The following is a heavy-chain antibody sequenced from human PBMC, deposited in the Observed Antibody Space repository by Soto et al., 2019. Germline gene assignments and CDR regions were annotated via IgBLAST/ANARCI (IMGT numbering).Heavy chain of an antibody. J-gene: IGHJ5*02. CDR2: INAGNGNT. Sequence: ASVKVSCKASGYTFTSYAMHWVRQAPGQSLEWMGWINAGNGNTKYSQKFQGRVTITRDTSASTAYMELSSLRSEDTAVYYCARVPTSAAGTKRWFDPWGQGTLVTVSS. CDR3: ARVPTSAAGTKRWFDP. D-gene: IGHD6-13*01. CDR1: GYTFTSYA. V-gene: IGHV1-3*01.